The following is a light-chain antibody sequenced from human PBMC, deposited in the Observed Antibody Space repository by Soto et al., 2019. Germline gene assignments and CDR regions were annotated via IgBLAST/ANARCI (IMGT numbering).Light chain of an antibody. J-gene: IGLJ1*01. Sequence: QSVLTQPPSASATPGQRVTISCSGSNSNIGTNTVNWYQQLPGTAPRLLIYTNNQRPSGVPQRFSGSKTGTSASLAIGGLQSEDGADYYCAEWEDSLGAYVFGPGTKVTVL. CDR3: AEWEDSLGAYV. CDR1: NSNIGTNT. CDR2: TNN. V-gene: IGLV1-44*01.